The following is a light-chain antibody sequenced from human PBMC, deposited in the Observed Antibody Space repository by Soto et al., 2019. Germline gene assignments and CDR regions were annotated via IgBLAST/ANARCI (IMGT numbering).Light chain of an antibody. CDR1: SSDIGGYDY. V-gene: IGLV2-14*01. J-gene: IGLJ1*01. CDR3: NSYTSTITLGV. CDR2: EVS. Sequence: QSALTQPASVSGSPGQSITISWTGTSSDIGGYDYVSWFQQHPGKVPKLIIYEVSNRPSGVSHRFSGSKSGNTATLTISGLQAEDEGDYYCNSYTSTITLGVFGTGTKVTVL.